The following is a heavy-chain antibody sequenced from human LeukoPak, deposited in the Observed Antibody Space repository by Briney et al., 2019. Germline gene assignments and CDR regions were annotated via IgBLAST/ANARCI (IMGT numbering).Heavy chain of an antibody. J-gene: IGHJ4*02. D-gene: IGHD2-15*01. CDR3: ARELDCSGGSCYSSRDQYIDY. CDR2: ISIDGSRK. V-gene: IGHV3-30*03. Sequence: GRSVTPFCAPSGFTFGRHCVGWVRQAPGNGRESEAFISIDGSRKYYSPSVEGRFTISRDNSKNTLYLQMDSLGAEDTAVYYCARELDCSGGSCYSSRDQYIDYWGQGTLVTVSS. CDR1: GFTFGRHC.